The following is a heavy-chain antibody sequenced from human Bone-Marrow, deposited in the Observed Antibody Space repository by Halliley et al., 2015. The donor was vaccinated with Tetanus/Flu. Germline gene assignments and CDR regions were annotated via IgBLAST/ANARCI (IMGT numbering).Heavy chain of an antibody. V-gene: IGHV4-38-2*01. CDR3: ASEVGDNSLDY. CDR2: VHHSGST. J-gene: IGHJ4*02. Sequence: TLSLTCAVSGFSISSGYYWGWIRQTPGKGLEWIGSVHHSGSTYYNPSLASRVSISMEASQNQVSLTLTSVTAADTAVYFCASEVGDNSLDYWGQGTQVTVSS. CDR1: GFSISSGYY. D-gene: IGHD1-20*01.